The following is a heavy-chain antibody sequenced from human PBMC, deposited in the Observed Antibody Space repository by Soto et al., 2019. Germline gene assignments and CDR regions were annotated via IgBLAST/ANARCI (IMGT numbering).Heavy chain of an antibody. CDR1: GDSISTDY. CDR2: IHYGGST. V-gene: IGHV4-59*08. CDR3: AKNWNWGSLVH. D-gene: IGHD7-27*01. Sequence: SETLSLTCTVSGDSISTDYWSWIRQSPGKGLEWIGFIHYGGSTNYNPSLKSRVTISVDTPKNQFSLKLSSVTAADTAVYYCAKNWNWGSLVHWGQGTLVTVSS. J-gene: IGHJ4*02.